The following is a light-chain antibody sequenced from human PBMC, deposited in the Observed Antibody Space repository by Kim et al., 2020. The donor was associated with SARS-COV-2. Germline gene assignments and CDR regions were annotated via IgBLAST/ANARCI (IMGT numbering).Light chain of an antibody. V-gene: IGLV1-47*01. CDR1: SSNIGISY. CDR2: KNN. Sequence: QGVTISCSGSSSNIGISYVYWYQQLPGTAPKLLIYKNNQRPSGVPDRFSGSKSGTSASLAISGLRSEDEADYYCAAWDYSLSGYVVFGGGTQLTVL. J-gene: IGLJ2*01. CDR3: AAWDYSLSGYVV.